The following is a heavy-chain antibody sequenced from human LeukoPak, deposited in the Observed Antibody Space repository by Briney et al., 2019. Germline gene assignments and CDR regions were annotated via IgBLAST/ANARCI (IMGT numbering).Heavy chain of an antibody. J-gene: IGHJ6*03. CDR1: GGSISSYY. V-gene: IGHV4-59*01. CDR2: IYYSGST. D-gene: IGHD2-2*01. CDR3: ARDGAVVPATKGYYYMDV. Sequence: SETLSLTCTVSGGSISSYYWSWIRQPPGKGLEWIGYIYYSGSTNYNPSLKSRVTISVDTSKNQFSLKLSSVTAADTAVYYCARDGAVVPATKGYYYMDVWGKGTTVTVSS.